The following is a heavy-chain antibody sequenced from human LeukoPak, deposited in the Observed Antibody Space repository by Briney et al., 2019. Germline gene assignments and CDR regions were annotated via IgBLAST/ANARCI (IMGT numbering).Heavy chain of an antibody. D-gene: IGHD6-19*01. CDR3: ALSSGWYS. CDR2: INSDGSST. CDR1: GFTFSSNW. V-gene: IGHV3-74*01. Sequence: SGGSLRLSCAASGFTFSSNWTHWVRQVPGKGLVWVSRINSDGSSTKYTDSVKGRFTISRDNAKNTLYLQMNSLRAEDTAVYYCALSSGWYSWGQGTLVTVSS. J-gene: IGHJ4*02.